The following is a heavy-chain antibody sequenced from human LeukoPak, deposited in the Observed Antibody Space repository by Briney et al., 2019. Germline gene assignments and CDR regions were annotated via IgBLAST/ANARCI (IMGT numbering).Heavy chain of an antibody. CDR3: ARQTPGNDAFDI. V-gene: IGHV4-30-4*01. Sequence: SQTLSLTCTVSGGSISSGDYYWSWIRQPPGKGLEWIGYIHHSGSTYYYNPSLKSRVTMSVDTSRNQFSLMLSSVTAADTAVYYCARQTPGNDAFDIWGQGTMVTVSS. J-gene: IGHJ3*02. D-gene: IGHD4-23*01. CDR2: IHHSGSTY. CDR1: GGSISSGDYY.